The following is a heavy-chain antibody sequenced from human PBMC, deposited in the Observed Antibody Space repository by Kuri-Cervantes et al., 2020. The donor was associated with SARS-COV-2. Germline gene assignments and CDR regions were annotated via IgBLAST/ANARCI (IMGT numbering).Heavy chain of an antibody. D-gene: IGHD3-3*01. CDR2: ISGSGGST. Sequence: GESLKISCAASGFTFSSYAMSWVRQAPGKGLEWVSAISGSGGSTYYADSVKGRFTISRDNSKNTLYLQMNSLRAEDTAVYYCAELGGGDYDFWSGYSDYYYGMDVWGQGTTVTVSS. CDR3: AELGGGDYDFWSGYSDYYYGMDV. CDR1: GFTFSSYA. J-gene: IGHJ6*02. V-gene: IGHV3-23*01.